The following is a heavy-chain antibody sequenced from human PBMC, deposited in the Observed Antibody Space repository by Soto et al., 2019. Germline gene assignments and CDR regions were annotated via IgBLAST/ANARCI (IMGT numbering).Heavy chain of an antibody. Sequence: QVQLQESGPGLVKPSQTLSLTCSVSGGSISSGGYYWSWIRQLPGKGLEWIGYIHYSGSTYYNPSLKSRVTISVDTSKNQFSLKLSSVTAADTAVYYCARGQLRSDNMDVWGQGTTVTVSS. CDR1: GGSISSGGYY. V-gene: IGHV4-31*03. D-gene: IGHD2-2*01. CDR2: IHYSGST. J-gene: IGHJ6*02. CDR3: ARGQLRSDNMDV.